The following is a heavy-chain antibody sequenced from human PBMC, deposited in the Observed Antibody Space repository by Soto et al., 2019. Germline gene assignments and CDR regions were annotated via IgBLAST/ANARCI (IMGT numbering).Heavy chain of an antibody. CDR3: ARGDLYCSSTSCYTGYYYYGMDV. J-gene: IGHJ6*02. D-gene: IGHD2-2*02. V-gene: IGHV4-34*01. CDR1: GGSFSGYY. CDR2: INRSGST. Sequence: SETLSLTCAVYGGSFSGYYWSWIRQPPGKGLEWIGEINRSGSTNYNPSLKSRVTISVDTSKNQFSLKLSSVTAADTAVYYCARGDLYCSSTSCYTGYYYYGMDVWGQGTTVTVSS.